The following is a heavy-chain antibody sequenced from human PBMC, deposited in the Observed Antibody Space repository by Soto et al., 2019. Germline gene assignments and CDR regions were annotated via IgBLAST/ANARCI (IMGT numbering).Heavy chain of an antibody. V-gene: IGHV1-3*01. CDR2: INAGNGNT. CDR3: AKGYCSGGSCYSWLDP. CDR1: GYTFPSYD. J-gene: IGHJ5*02. D-gene: IGHD2-15*01. Sequence: ASVKVSCEPSGYTFPSYDIHWVRQAPGQRLEWMGWINAGNGNTRYSQKFQGRVTITRDTSASTAYMELSSLRSEDTAVYYCAKGYCSGGSCYSWLDPWGQGTLVTVS.